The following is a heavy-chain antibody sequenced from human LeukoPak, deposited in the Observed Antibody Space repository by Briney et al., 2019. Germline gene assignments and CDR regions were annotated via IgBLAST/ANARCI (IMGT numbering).Heavy chain of an antibody. CDR3: ARPGVYCSSTSCPPGFDY. CDR1: GGSFSGYY. J-gene: IGHJ4*02. D-gene: IGHD2-2*01. V-gene: IGHV4-34*01. Sequence: SETLSLTCAVYGGSFSGYYWSWIRQPPGKGLEWIGEINHSGSTNYNPSLKSRVTISVDTSKNQFSLKLSSVTAADTAVYYCARPGVYCSSTSCPPGFDYWGQGTLVTVSS. CDR2: INHSGST.